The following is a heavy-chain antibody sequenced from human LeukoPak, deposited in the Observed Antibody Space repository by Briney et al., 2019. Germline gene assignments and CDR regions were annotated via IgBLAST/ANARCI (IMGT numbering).Heavy chain of an antibody. CDR1: GYTFTGYY. CDR3: ARESRITIFGVAGNWFDP. J-gene: IGHJ5*02. CDR2: INPNSGGT. Sequence: ASVKLSCKASGYTFTGYYMHWVRQAPGQGLEWMGWINPNSGGTNYAQKFQGRVTMTRDTSISTAYMELSRLRSDDTAVYYCARESRITIFGVAGNWFDPWGQGTLVSVSS. D-gene: IGHD3-3*01. V-gene: IGHV1-2*02.